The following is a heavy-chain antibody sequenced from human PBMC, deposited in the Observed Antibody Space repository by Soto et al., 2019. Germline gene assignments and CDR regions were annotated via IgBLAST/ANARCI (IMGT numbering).Heavy chain of an antibody. D-gene: IGHD3-22*01. Sequence: GGSLRLACAASGVTFSSYSMNWVRQAPGKGLEWVSYISSSTTTIYYADSVKGRFTISRDNAENSLYLQMNSLRAEDTAVYYCARDPTYDFDSGRYYARPEFDYWGQGTLVTVSS. CDR3: ARDPTYDFDSGRYYARPEFDY. V-gene: IGHV3-48*01. J-gene: IGHJ4*02. CDR1: GVTFSSYS. CDR2: ISSSTTTI.